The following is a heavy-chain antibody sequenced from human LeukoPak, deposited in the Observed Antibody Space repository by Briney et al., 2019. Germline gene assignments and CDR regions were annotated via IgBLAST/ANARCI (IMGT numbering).Heavy chain of an antibody. CDR3: ARGVTARGFYYYMDI. V-gene: IGHV1-2*02. CDR2: INPHSGGT. J-gene: IGHJ6*03. CDR1: GYTFTGYY. Sequence: ASVKVSCKASGYTFTGYYIQWVRQAPGQGLEWMGWINPHSGGTNCAQEFQGRVTMTRDTSISTAYMELSSLRPDDTAVYSCARGVTARGFYYYMDIWGNGTTVTISS. D-gene: IGHD2-21*02.